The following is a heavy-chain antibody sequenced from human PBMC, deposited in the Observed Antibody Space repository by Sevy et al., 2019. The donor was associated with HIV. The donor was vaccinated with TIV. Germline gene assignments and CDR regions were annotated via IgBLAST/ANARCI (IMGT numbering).Heavy chain of an antibody. CDR2: ISGSGDNT. V-gene: IGHV3-23*01. D-gene: IGHD5-18*01. CDR3: AKDSGDDNYGLFDY. J-gene: IGHJ4*02. Sequence: GGSLRLSCGASGFTFSNYAMSWVRQAPGKGLEWVSSISGSGDNTYYADSVKGRFTVSRDNSKNTLYLQMNSLRAEDTAVYYCAKDSGDDNYGLFDYWGQGILVTVSS. CDR1: GFTFSNYA.